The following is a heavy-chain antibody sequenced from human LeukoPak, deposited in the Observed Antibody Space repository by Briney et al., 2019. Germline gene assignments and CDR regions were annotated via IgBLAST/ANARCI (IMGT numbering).Heavy chain of an antibody. J-gene: IGHJ6*03. CDR1: GGSISSYY. CDR2: IYTSGST. Sequence: SETLSLTCTVSGGSISSYYWSWIRQPAGKGLEWIGRIYTSGSTNYNPSLKSRVTMSVDTSKNQFSLKLSSVTAADTAVYYCARVGYTAGYYYYYYMDVWGKGTTVTVSS. CDR3: ARVGYTAGYYYYYYMDV. D-gene: IGHD5-18*01. V-gene: IGHV4-4*07.